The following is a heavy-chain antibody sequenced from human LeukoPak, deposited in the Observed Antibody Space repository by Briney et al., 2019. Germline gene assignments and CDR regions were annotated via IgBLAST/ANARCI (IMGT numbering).Heavy chain of an antibody. J-gene: IGHJ5*02. Sequence: PGGSLRLCCAASQCTFSSYWMSWVRQAPGKGLEWVANIKQDGSEKNYVDSVKGRFTISRDNAKKSLYLQMTSLRAEDTAVYYCARDANNWNDLRRDNNWFDPWGQGTLVTVSS. D-gene: IGHD1-20*01. CDR1: QCTFSSYW. CDR2: IKQDGSEK. CDR3: ARDANNWNDLRRDNNWFDP. V-gene: IGHV3-7*01.